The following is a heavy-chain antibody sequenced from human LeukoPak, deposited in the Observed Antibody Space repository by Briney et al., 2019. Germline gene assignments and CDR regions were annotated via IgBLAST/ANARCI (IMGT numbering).Heavy chain of an antibody. V-gene: IGHV1-18*01. Sequence: ASVKVSCKASGYTFTSYGISWVRQAPGQGLEWMGWISAYNGNTNYAQKLQGRVTMTTDTSTSTAYMELRSLRSDDTAVYYCARAHPGYYYDSSGYFPVQHWGQGTLVTVSS. D-gene: IGHD3-22*01. CDR1: GYTFTSYG. CDR2: ISAYNGNT. J-gene: IGHJ1*01. CDR3: ARAHPGYYYDSSGYFPVQH.